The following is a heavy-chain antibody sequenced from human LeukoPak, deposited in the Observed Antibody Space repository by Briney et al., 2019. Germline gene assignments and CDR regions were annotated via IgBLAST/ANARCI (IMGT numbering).Heavy chain of an antibody. CDR1: GYTFTGYY. CDR2: IIPIFGTA. CDR3: ARVGDIVVVPAAPWWFDP. Sequence: ASVKVSCKVSGYTFTGYYMHWVRQAPGQGLEWMGWIIPIFGTANYAQKFQGRVTITTDESTSTAYMELSSLRSEDTAVYYCARVGDIVVVPAAPWWFDPWGQGTLVTVSS. D-gene: IGHD2-2*01. V-gene: IGHV1-69*05. J-gene: IGHJ5*02.